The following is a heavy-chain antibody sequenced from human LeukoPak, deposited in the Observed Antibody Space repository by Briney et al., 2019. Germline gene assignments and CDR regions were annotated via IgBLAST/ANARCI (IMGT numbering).Heavy chain of an antibody. D-gene: IGHD5-12*01. CDR1: GFTFSSYA. J-gene: IGHJ4*02. CDR3: ARDEGGGYVVDY. V-gene: IGHV3-23*01. CDR2: ISGSGGST. Sequence: GGSLRLSCAASGFTFSSYAMSWVRQAPGKGLEWVSAISGSGGSTYYADSVKGRFTISRDNAKNSLYLQMNSLRAEDTAVYYCARDEGGGYVVDYWGQGTLVTVSS.